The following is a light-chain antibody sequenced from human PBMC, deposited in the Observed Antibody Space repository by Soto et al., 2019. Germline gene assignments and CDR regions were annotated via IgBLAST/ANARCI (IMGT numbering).Light chain of an antibody. CDR3: SSYTNQDTLL. CDR1: SSDVGGYDH. J-gene: IGLJ3*02. Sequence: QSVLTQPASVSGSPGQSITIACTGTSSDVGGYDHVSWYQQHPGKAPKLIIYDVTIRPSGISPRFSGSKSDNTASLAVSGLQPEDEADYYCSSYTNQDTLLFGGGTTLTVL. CDR2: DVT. V-gene: IGLV2-14*03.